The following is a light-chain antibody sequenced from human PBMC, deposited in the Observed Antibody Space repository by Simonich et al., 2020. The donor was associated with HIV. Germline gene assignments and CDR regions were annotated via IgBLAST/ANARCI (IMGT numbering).Light chain of an antibody. J-gene: IGLJ3*02. CDR2: EDN. V-gene: IGLV6-57*01. CDR3: QSYDGANWV. Sequence: NFVLTQPHSVSESPGKTITISCTSSSGSIASSYVQWYQQRPGTYPTTVIYEDNVRPSGVPYRFSGSIDSSSNSASLTISGLKTEDEADYYCQSYDGANWVFGGGTKLTVL. CDR1: SGSIASSY.